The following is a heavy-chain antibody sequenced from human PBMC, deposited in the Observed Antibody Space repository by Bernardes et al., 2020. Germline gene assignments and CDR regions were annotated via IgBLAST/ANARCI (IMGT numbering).Heavy chain of an antibody. V-gene: IGHV1-2*06. CDR2: INPNSGDT. CDR1: GYTFSGYY. CDR3: AVGGIYFGDLNLDY. D-gene: IGHD3-10*01. Sequence: ASVKVSCKASGYTFSGYYINWVRQAPGQGLEWLGRINPNSGDTIYAQKFQGRVTMSRYTSINTAYMDLTRLTSDDTAVYYCAVGGIYFGDLNLDYWGQGTLVAVSS. J-gene: IGHJ4*02.